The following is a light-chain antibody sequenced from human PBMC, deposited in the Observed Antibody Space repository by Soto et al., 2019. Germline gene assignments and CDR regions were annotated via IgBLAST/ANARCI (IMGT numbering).Light chain of an antibody. CDR3: ATWDDDVSGVV. Sequence: QSVLPQTPSVSGTPGQTVTISCSGSSSNIGSNYVYWYQQLPGAAPKLLMYSHNIRPSGVPDRFSASTSGTSASLVISGLRSEDEADYHCATWDDDVSGVVFGGGTQLTVL. CDR2: SHN. J-gene: IGLJ2*01. CDR1: SSNIGSNY. V-gene: IGLV1-47*02.